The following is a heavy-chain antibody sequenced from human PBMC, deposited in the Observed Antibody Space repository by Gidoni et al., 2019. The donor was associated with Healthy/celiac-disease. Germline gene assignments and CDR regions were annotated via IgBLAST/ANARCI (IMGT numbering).Heavy chain of an antibody. CDR2: IYYSGST. Sequence: QVQLQESGPGLVKPSQTLSLTCTVSGGSMSSGDYYWSWIRQPPGKGLEWIGYIYYSGSTYYNPSLKSRVTISVDTSKNQFSLKLSSVTAADTAVYYWARVKSSPRNYYGSGIDPWGQGTLVTVSS. D-gene: IGHD3-10*01. J-gene: IGHJ5*02. CDR3: ARVKSSPRNYYGSGIDP. CDR1: GGSMSSGDYY. V-gene: IGHV4-30-4*01.